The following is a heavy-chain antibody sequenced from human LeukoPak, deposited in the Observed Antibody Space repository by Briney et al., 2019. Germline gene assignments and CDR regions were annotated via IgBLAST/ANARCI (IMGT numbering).Heavy chain of an antibody. CDR1: GFTFSDYY. CDR2: ISSSGSTI. CDR3: ARETYSSGWYEDY. Sequence: GGPLRLSCAASGFTFSDYYMSWIRQAPGKGLEWVSYISSSGSTIYYADSVKGRFTISRDNAKNSLYLQMNSLRAEDTAVYYCARETYSSGWYEDYWGQGTLVTVSS. D-gene: IGHD6-19*01. J-gene: IGHJ4*02. V-gene: IGHV3-11*01.